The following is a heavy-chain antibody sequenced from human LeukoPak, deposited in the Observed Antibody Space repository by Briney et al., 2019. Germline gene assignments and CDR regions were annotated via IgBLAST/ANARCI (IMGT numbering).Heavy chain of an antibody. V-gene: IGHV3-23*01. D-gene: IGHD3-22*01. CDR1: GFTFSSYA. CDR3: TKGPYYYDSIGYPRRWFDP. Sequence: PGGSLRLSCAASGFTFSSYAMSWVRQAPGKGLEWVSSISGSGGRTYYADSVKGRFTISRDNSKNTLYLQMNSLRAEDTAVYYCTKGPYYYDSIGYPRRWFDPWGQGTLVTVSS. J-gene: IGHJ5*02. CDR2: ISGSGGRT.